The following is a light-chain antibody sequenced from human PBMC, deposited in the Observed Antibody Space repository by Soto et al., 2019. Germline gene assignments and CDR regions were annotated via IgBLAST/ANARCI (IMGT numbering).Light chain of an antibody. CDR2: AGT. CDR3: RQDLRSPGLM. J-gene: IGKJ3*01. Sequence: IVMTQSPLSLPVTPADPASISCRSSQNLLHSNGYNYLDWYLQNPGQSPQLLIYAGTNRPSGVPDRFSGSRSCTAVSLTISRLEAEDVGDYYCRQDLRSPGLMVGPGTEVDIK. V-gene: IGKV2-28*01. CDR1: QNLLHSNGYNY.